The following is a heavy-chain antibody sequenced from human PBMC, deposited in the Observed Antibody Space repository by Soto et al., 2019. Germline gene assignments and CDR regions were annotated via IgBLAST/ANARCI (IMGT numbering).Heavy chain of an antibody. CDR1: GGSIGSYY. D-gene: IGHD3-10*02. J-gene: IGHJ2*01. CDR3: ASTPMLGYSYFDL. CDR2: IHYSGRT. Sequence: QVQLQDSGPGLVKPSETLSLNCTVSGGSIGSYYWSWIRQPPGKGLEWIGYIHYSGRTNYNPSLKSRVTMSVYTSKNQFSLRLSSVTAADTAVYYCASTPMLGYSYFDLWGRGALVIVSS. V-gene: IGHV4-59*01.